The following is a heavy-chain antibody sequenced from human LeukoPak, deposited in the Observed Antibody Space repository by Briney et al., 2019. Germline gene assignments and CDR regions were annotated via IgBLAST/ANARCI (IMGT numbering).Heavy chain of an antibody. D-gene: IGHD5-24*01. CDR3: ARDADGRSPFDY. CDR2: VSYSANT. Sequence: PSETLSLTCSVSGGSVSNYQWGWIRQPPGKGLEWIAYVSYSANTNYNPSLRSRVTISIDTSKNQFSLKLSSVTAADTAVYYCARDADGRSPFDYWGQGTLVTVSS. V-gene: IGHV4-59*02. CDR1: GGSVSNYQ. J-gene: IGHJ4*02.